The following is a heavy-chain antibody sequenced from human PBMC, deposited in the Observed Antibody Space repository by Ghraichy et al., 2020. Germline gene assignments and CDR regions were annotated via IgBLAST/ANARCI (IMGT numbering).Heavy chain of an antibody. J-gene: IGHJ6*02. CDR2: ISWNRGHI. CDR3: AKDLRVGCSGINCYSYYFSYFGLDG. V-gene: IGHV3-9*01. Sequence: GGSLRLSCAASGFSFDDYAMHWVRQAPGKGLEWVAGISWNRGHIGYGDSVKGRFTVSRAGAKNSLYLQMNSMTVEDTALYYCAKDLRVGCSGINCYSYYFSYFGLDGWGPGTTVTVS. CDR1: GFSFDDYA. D-gene: IGHD2-15*01.